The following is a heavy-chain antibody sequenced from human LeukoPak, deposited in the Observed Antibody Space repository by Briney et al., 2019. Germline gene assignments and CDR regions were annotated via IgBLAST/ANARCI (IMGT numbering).Heavy chain of an antibody. CDR1: GFTFSSYS. CDR3: AGDLVHDSSGADY. D-gene: IGHD3-22*01. CDR2: IKQDGSEK. V-gene: IGHV3-7*01. J-gene: IGHJ4*02. Sequence: GGSLRLSCAASGFTFSSYSMNWVRQAPGKGLEWVANIKQDGSEKYYVDSVKGRFTISRDNAKNSLYLQMNSLRAEDTAVYYCAGDLVHDSSGADYWGQGTLVTVSS.